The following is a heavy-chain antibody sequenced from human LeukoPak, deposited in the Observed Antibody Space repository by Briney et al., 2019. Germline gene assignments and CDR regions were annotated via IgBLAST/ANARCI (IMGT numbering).Heavy chain of an antibody. D-gene: IGHD3/OR15-3a*01. J-gene: IGHJ4*02. V-gene: IGHV4-39*01. Sequence: PSETLSLTCTVSGGSISSSSCYWGWIRQPPGKGLEWIGSIYYSGSPYYNPSLKSRVTISVDTSKKQFSLKLSSVTAADTAVYYCARQTGSGLFILPGGQGTLVTVSS. CDR1: GGSISSSSCY. CDR2: IYYSGSP. CDR3: ARQTGSGLFILP.